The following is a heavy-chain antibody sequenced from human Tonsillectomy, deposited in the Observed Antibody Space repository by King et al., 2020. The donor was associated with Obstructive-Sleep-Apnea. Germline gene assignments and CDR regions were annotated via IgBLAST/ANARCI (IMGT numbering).Heavy chain of an antibody. Sequence: QLQESGPGLVKPSQTLSLTCTVSGCSISSGGYYWSCIRQHPGKGLEWIGYIYYIGSTYYNPSLKSRVTISVDTSMNQFSLKLSSVTAADTAVYYCARDRIVVVVAAPWYGMDVWGQGTTVTVSS. CDR2: IYYIGST. V-gene: IGHV4-31*03. CDR3: ARDRIVVVVAAPWYGMDV. D-gene: IGHD2-15*01. CDR1: GCSISSGGYY. J-gene: IGHJ6*02.